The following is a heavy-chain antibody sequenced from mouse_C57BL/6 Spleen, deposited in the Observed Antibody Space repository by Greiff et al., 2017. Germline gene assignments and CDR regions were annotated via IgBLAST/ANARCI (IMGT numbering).Heavy chain of an antibody. CDR1: GYAFSSSW. CDR2: IYPGDGDT. J-gene: IGHJ1*03. V-gene: IGHV1-82*01. D-gene: IGHD2-1*01. Sequence: QVQLKESGPELVKPGASVKISCKASGYAFSSSWMNWVKQRPGKGLEWIGRIYPGDGDTNYNGKFKGKATLTADKSSSTAYMQLSSLTSEDSAVYFCARAVYYGNYGGWYFDVWGTGTTVTVSS. CDR3: ARAVYYGNYGGWYFDV.